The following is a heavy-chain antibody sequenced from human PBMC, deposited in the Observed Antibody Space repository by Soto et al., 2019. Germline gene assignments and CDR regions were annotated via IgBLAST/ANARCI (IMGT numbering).Heavy chain of an antibody. V-gene: IGHV3-21*01. J-gene: IGHJ4*01. Sequence: VQLVASGGGLVKPGGSLRLSCAASGFTFITYSMNWVRQAPGKGLEWVSSLSSGTSYSTYIYYADSVKGRFTISRDNAKNSLFLQMNSLTAEDTAVYYCARDRGGYAFDYWGHGALVTVSS. CDR3: ARDRGGYAFDY. CDR2: LSSGTSYSTYI. CDR1: GFTFITYS. D-gene: IGHD2-15*01.